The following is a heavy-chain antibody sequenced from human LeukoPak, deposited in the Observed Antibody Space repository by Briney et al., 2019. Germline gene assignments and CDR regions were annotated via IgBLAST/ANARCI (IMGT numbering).Heavy chain of an antibody. CDR2: INHSGST. D-gene: IGHD6-13*01. Sequence: SETLSLTCAVYGGSFSGYYWSWIRQPPGKGLEWIGEINHSGSTNYNPSLKSRVTISVDTSKNQFSLKLSSATAADTAVYYCARQNPAAAGQGLDYWGQGALVTVSS. J-gene: IGHJ4*02. CDR3: ARQNPAAAGQGLDY. CDR1: GGSFSGYY. V-gene: IGHV4-34*01.